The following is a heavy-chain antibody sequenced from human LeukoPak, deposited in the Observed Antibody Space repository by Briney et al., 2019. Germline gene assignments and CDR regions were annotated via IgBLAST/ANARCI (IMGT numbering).Heavy chain of an antibody. Sequence: PGGSLRLSCAASGFTFSSYAMSWVRQAPGKGLEWVSAISGSGGSTYYADSVKGRFTISRDNSKNTLYLQMNSLRAEDTAVYYCAKELYYYDSSGYYRKSGIDYWGQGTLVTVSS. CDR2: ISGSGGST. J-gene: IGHJ4*02. V-gene: IGHV3-23*01. CDR3: AKELYYYDSSGYYRKSGIDY. D-gene: IGHD3-22*01. CDR1: GFTFSSYA.